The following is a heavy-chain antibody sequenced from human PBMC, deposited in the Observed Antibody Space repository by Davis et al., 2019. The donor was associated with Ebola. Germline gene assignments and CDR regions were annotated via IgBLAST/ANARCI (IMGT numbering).Heavy chain of an antibody. V-gene: IGHV3-30*02. CDR2: IRYDGSNK. CDR3: ARETGLGY. Sequence: PGGSLRLSCAASGFTFSNYGMHWVRQAPGKGLEWVAFIRYDGSNKYYADSVKGRFTISRDSSKNTLYMQMTSLRAEDTAVYYCARETGLGYWGQGTLVTVSS. J-gene: IGHJ4*02. CDR1: GFTFSNYG.